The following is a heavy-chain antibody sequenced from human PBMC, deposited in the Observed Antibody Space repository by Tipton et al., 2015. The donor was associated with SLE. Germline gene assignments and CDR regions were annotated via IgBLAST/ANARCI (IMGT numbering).Heavy chain of an antibody. V-gene: IGHV4-59*08. CDR1: GASISGYY. J-gene: IGHJ5*02. CDR2: IYYSGNT. Sequence: LRLSCTASGASISGYYWSWIRQPPGKGLEWIGYIYYSGNTNYNPSLKSRVTMSIDTSMTQVSLKLSSVTAADTAVYFCARASNYYDYNYFDPWGQGTLVTVSS. CDR3: ARASNYYDYNYFDP. D-gene: IGHD3-22*01.